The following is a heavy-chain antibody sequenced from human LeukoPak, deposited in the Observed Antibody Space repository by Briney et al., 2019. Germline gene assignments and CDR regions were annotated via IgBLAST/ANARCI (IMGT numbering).Heavy chain of an antibody. CDR3: ARHRLYLVNRRWFDP. J-gene: IGHJ5*02. V-gene: IGHV3-21*06. CDR2: ISSSSSYI. CDR1: GFTFSSYS. D-gene: IGHD1-14*01. Sequence: GGSLRLSCAASGFTFSSYSMNWVRQAPGKGLEWVSSISSSSSYIYYADSVKGRFTISRDNAKNSLYLQMNSLRAEDTAVYYCARHRLYLVNRRWFDPWGQGTLVTVSS.